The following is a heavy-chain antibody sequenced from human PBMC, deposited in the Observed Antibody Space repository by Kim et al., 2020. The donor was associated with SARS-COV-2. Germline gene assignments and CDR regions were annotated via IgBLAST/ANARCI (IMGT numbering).Heavy chain of an antibody. CDR3: ARDPWGGYDYGGGPDY. Sequence: SLKSRVTISVDTSKNQFSLKLSSVTAADTAVYYCARDPWGGYDYGGGPDYWGQGTLVTVSS. V-gene: IGHV4-59*01. D-gene: IGHD5-12*01. J-gene: IGHJ4*02.